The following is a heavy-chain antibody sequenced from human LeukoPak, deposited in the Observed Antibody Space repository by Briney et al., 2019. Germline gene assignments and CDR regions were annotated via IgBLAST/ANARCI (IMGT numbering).Heavy chain of an antibody. J-gene: IGHJ4*02. CDR1: GFTFSSYA. D-gene: IGHD2-15*01. Sequence: PGGSLRLSCAASGFTFSSYAMSWVRQAPGKGLEWVSAISGSGGSTYYADSVKGRFTISRDNSKNTLYLQMNSLRAEDTAIYYCARDHVVDGLVFDYWGQGTLVTVSS. V-gene: IGHV3-23*01. CDR3: ARDHVVDGLVFDY. CDR2: ISGSGGST.